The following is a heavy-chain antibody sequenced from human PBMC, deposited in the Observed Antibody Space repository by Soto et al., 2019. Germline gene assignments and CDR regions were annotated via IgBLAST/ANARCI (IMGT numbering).Heavy chain of an antibody. CDR2: IYYSGST. V-gene: IGHV4-31*03. Sequence: SETLSLTCTVSGGSISSGGYYWSWIRQHPGKGLEWIGYIYYSGSTYYNPSLKSRVTISVYTSKNQFSLKLSSVTAADTAVYYCAGDYGGYYYGMDVWGQGTTVTVSS. D-gene: IGHD3-10*01. J-gene: IGHJ6*02. CDR3: AGDYGGYYYGMDV. CDR1: GGSISSGGYY.